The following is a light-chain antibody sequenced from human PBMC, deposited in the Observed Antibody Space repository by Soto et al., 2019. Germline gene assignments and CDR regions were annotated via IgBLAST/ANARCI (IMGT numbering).Light chain of an antibody. Sequence: DIQMTQSPSTLSGSVGDRVTITCRASQTISSWLAWYQQKPGKAPKLLIYKASTLKSGVPSRFSGSGSGTDFTLSISSLQPEDFATYYCQQSYSAPPHTFGGGTKVEIK. CDR1: QTISSW. J-gene: IGKJ4*01. CDR3: QQSYSAPPHT. CDR2: KAS. V-gene: IGKV1-5*03.